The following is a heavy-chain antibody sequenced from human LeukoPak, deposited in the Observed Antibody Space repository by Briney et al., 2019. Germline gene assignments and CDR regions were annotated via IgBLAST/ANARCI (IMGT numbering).Heavy chain of an antibody. CDR2: IYTSGST. Sequence: PSETLPLTCTVSGGSISSYYWSWIRQPAGKGLEWIGRIYTSGSTNYNPSLESRVTISVDTSKNQFSLKLTSVTAADTAMYYCARRGGNPLGAFDIWGQGTMVTVS. J-gene: IGHJ3*02. CDR3: ARRGGNPLGAFDI. V-gene: IGHV4-4*07. CDR1: GGSISSYY. D-gene: IGHD4-23*01.